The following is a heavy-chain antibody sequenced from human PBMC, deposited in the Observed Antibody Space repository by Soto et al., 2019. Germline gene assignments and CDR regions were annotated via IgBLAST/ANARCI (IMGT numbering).Heavy chain of an antibody. CDR2: IGSAGDA. J-gene: IGHJ6*02. CDR1: GFTFSPYD. V-gene: IGHV3-13*01. Sequence: PGGSLRLSCTASGFTFSPYDMHWVRQVSGKGLEWVSGIGSAGDAYYPDSVKGRFTISRDNAKNSLYLQMNSLRGGETAIYFCARGGTITTANGMDVWGQGATVTSP. CDR3: ARGGTITTANGMDV. D-gene: IGHD3-22*01.